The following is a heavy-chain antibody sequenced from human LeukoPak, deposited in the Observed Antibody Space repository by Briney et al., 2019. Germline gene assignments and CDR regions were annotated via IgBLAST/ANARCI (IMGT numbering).Heavy chain of an antibody. CDR2: MSAAGGST. Sequence: GGSLRLSCAASGFSVSSNAVSSVRQAPGKAPDWVSGMSAAGGSTYYADSVKGRFTISRDNSKNTLYLQMNSLRAEDTAVYYCAKWGTGIPFDYWGQGTLVTVS. V-gene: IGHV3-23*01. J-gene: IGHJ4*02. CDR3: AKWGTGIPFDY. D-gene: IGHD3-16*01. CDR1: GFSVSSNA.